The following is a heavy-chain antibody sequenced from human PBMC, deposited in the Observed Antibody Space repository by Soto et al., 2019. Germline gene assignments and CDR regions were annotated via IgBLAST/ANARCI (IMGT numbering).Heavy chain of an antibody. V-gene: IGHV4-39*01. CDR2: VYFGGNS. CDR3: VSEQLFYSTSRPDP. D-gene: IGHD3-3*01. Sequence: PSETLSLTCTVSGGSISTDSYSWGWIRQPPGKGLEWIGSVYFGGNSYYNPSLKSRGIIFVDTSKNQLSLKLSSVTAADTAVYYCVSEQLFYSTSRPDPWGKGTLVTVSS. CDR1: GGSISTDSYS. J-gene: IGHJ5*02.